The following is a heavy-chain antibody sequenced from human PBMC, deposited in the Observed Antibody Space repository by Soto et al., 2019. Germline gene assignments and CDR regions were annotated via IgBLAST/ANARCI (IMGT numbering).Heavy chain of an antibody. V-gene: IGHV3-23*01. CDR1: GLIFSDDA. Sequence: GFLRLSCAASGLIFSDDAMSWVRQAPGKGLECVACISGSGGDTFYADSVKGRFTISRDNSKNTLSLHMNSLRVDDTAVYFCAKDRFGIVGPVDYWGQGTLGTVSS. CDR2: ISGSGGDT. CDR3: AKDRFGIVGPVDY. J-gene: IGHJ4*02. D-gene: IGHD1-26*01.